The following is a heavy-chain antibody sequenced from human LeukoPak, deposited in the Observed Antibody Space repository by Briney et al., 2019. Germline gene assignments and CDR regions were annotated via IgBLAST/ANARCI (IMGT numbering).Heavy chain of an antibody. J-gene: IGHJ4*02. Sequence: PGGSLRLSCAASGFTFSNYAMTWVRQAPGKGLEWVSVISYDGSNKYYADSVKGRFTISRDNSKNTLYLQMNSLRAEDTAVYYCAKDRGMLKYFDYWGQGTLVTVSS. V-gene: IGHV3-30*18. CDR3: AKDRGMLKYFDY. CDR1: GFTFSNYA. CDR2: ISYDGSNK. D-gene: IGHD3-10*02.